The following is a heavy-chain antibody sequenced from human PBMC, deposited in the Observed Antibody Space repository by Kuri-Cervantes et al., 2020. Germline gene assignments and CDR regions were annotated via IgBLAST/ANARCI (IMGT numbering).Heavy chain of an antibody. Sequence: SVKVSCKASGGTFSSYAISWVRQAPGQGLEWMGGIIPIFGTANYAQKFQGRVTITADESTSTAYMELSSLRSEDTAVYYCASMYSSSFRFYHYYTDVWGKGTTVTVSS. CDR1: GGTFSSYA. J-gene: IGHJ6*03. CDR2: IIPIFGTA. D-gene: IGHD6-6*01. CDR3: ASMYSSSFRFYHYYTDV. V-gene: IGHV1-69*13.